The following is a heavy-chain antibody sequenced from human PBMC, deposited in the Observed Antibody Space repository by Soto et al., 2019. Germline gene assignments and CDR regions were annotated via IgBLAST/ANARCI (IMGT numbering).Heavy chain of an antibody. CDR1: GGTFSSYA. J-gene: IGHJ3*02. D-gene: IGHD3-22*01. V-gene: IGHV1-69*06. CDR3: ATGVHYYDSRGDVFDI. Sequence: GASVKVSCKASGGTFSSYAISWVRQAPGQGLEWMGGIIPIFGTANYAQKFQGRVTITADKSTSTAYMELSSLRSEDTAVYYCATGVHYYDSRGDVFDIWAQGPMVT. CDR2: IIPIFGTA.